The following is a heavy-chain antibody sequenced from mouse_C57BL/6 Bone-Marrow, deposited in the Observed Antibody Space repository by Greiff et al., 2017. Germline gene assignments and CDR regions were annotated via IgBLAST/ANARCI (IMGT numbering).Heavy chain of an antibody. CDR2: ISNGGGST. CDR1: GFTFSDYY. Sequence: EVKLVESGGGLVQPGGSLKLSCATSGFTFSDYYMYWVRQTPEKRLEWVAYISNGGGSTYYPDTVKGRFTISRDNAKNTLYLQMSRLKSEDTAMYYCARGKGFAYWGRGTVVTVSA. V-gene: IGHV5-12*02. J-gene: IGHJ3*01. CDR3: ARGKGFAY.